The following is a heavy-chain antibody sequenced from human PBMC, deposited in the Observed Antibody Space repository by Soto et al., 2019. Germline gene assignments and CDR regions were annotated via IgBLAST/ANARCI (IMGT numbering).Heavy chain of an antibody. Sequence: QVQLVQSGAEMKKPGSSVKVSCQSSGGTFNTYAMNWVRQAPGQGPEWMGDISPMFGAANYAPKFQGRVTFTADDSTGTSYMQVSSLTSEDTALYFCAREVQVHTPAFVYWGQGTLVTVSS. CDR3: AREVQVHTPAFVY. V-gene: IGHV1-69*19. D-gene: IGHD3-10*01. CDR1: GGTFNTYA. CDR2: ISPMFGAA. J-gene: IGHJ4*02.